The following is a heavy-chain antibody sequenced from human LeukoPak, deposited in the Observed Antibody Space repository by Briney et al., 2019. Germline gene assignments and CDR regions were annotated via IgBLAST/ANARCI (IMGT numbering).Heavy chain of an antibody. J-gene: IGHJ4*02. D-gene: IGHD3-22*01. V-gene: IGHV3-48*04. CDR3: ARVAMIVAKPYDN. Sequence: PGVSLRLSGAASGFTCSSYNMNWIRQAPGKGLDGVAYISRGGRIVDYADSVKGRFTISRDSAKNALYLQMNSLRAEDTAVYYCARVAMIVAKPYDNWGQGTLVTVSS. CDR2: ISRGGRIV. CDR1: GFTCSSYN.